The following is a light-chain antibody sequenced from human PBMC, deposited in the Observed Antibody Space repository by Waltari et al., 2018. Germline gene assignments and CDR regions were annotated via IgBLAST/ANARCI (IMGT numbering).Light chain of an antibody. J-gene: IGLJ1*01. CDR3: QVWDSGSDHYV. CDR1: KIGSKN. Sequence: SYVLTQPPSVSVAPGQTARITCDGNKIGSKNVHWYQQKPGQAPVLVVYDDGDRPSGIPERFSGSNSGNTATLTISRVDAGDEADYYCQVWDSGSDHYVFGTVTKVNVL. CDR2: DDG. V-gene: IGLV3-21*02.